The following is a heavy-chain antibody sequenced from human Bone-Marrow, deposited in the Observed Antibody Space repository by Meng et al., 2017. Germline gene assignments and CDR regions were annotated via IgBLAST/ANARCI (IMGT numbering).Heavy chain of an antibody. CDR1: GYTFTGYY. Sequence: ASVNVSCKASGYTFTGYYMHWVRQAPGQGLEWMGRINPNSGGTNYAQKFQGRVTMTRDTSISTAYMGLSRLRSDDTAVYYCARALPSPRTADHPEYGMDVWGQGTTVTVSS. D-gene: IGHD1-14*01. CDR3: ARALPSPRTADHPEYGMDV. V-gene: IGHV1-2*06. CDR2: INPNSGGT. J-gene: IGHJ6*02.